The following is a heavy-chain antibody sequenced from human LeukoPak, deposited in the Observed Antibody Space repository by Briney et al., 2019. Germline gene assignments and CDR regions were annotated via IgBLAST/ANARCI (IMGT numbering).Heavy chain of an antibody. J-gene: IGHJ4*02. D-gene: IGHD3-22*01. V-gene: IGHV1-18*01. CDR3: ARVGAPYSSSDY. Sequence: ASVKVSCKASGYTFINYGISWVRQAPGQGLEWMGWISAYNGNTNYAQILQGRVTVTTDTSTSTAYMELRSLRSDDTAVYYCARVGAPYSSSDYWGQGTLVTVSS. CDR1: GYTFINYG. CDR2: ISAYNGNT.